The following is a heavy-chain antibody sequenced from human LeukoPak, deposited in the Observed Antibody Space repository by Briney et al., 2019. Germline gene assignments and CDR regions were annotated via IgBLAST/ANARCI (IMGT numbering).Heavy chain of an antibody. CDR2: ISYDGSNK. D-gene: IGHD1-26*01. CDR3: AKDPLGAYKWELTNWFDP. Sequence: PGRSLGLSCAASGFTFSSYGMHWVRQAPGKGLEWVAVISYDGSNKYYADSVKGRFTISRDNSKNTLYLQMNSLRAEDTAVYYCAKDPLGAYKWELTNWFDPWGQGTLVTVSS. V-gene: IGHV3-30*18. CDR1: GFTFSSYG. J-gene: IGHJ5*02.